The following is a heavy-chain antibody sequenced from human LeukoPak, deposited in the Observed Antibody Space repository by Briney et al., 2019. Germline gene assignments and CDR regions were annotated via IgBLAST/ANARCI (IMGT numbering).Heavy chain of an antibody. Sequence: GGSLRLSCAASGFTFSSYAMSWVRQAPGKGLVCVSSISGSGGSTYYADSVKGRFTISRDSSKNTLYLQMSSLRAEDTALYYCAKEVGLSAAGTRGDFDYWGQGTLVTVSS. D-gene: IGHD6-13*01. CDR3: AKEVGLSAAGTRGDFDY. CDR1: GFTFSSYA. J-gene: IGHJ4*02. V-gene: IGHV3-23*01. CDR2: ISGSGGST.